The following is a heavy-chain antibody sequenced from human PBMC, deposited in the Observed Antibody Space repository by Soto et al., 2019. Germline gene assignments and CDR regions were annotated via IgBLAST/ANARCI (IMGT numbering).Heavy chain of an antibody. CDR2: ISYDGSNK. CDR3: AREGHSGSYLNDAFDI. D-gene: IGHD1-26*01. Sequence: GGSLRLSCAASGFTFSTYAMHWVRQAPGKGLECVAVISYDGSNKYYADSVKGRFTISRDNSKNTLYLQMNSLRAEDTAVYYCAREGHSGSYLNDAFDIWGQGTMVTVSS. J-gene: IGHJ3*02. V-gene: IGHV3-30-3*01. CDR1: GFTFSTYA.